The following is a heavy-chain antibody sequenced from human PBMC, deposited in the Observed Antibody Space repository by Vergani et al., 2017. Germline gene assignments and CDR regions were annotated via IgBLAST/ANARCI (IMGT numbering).Heavy chain of an antibody. CDR3: ASLTVTTTDY. Sequence: QVQLVQSGAEVKKPGSSVKVSCKASGGTFSSYAISWVRQAPGQGLEWMGRIIPILGTANYAKKFQGRVTMTADESTSTAYMDLSSLRSEDTAVYYCASLTVTTTDYWGQGTLVTVSS. J-gene: IGHJ4*02. CDR1: GGTFSSYA. D-gene: IGHD4-17*01. V-gene: IGHV1-69*11. CDR2: IIPILGTA.